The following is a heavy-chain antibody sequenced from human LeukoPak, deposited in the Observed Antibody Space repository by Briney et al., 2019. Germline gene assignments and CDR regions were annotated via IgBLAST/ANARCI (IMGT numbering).Heavy chain of an antibody. D-gene: IGHD6-19*01. Sequence: GGSLRLSCAASGFTFSSYGMHWVRQAPGKGLEWVAVIWYDGSNKYYADSVKGRFTISRDNSKNTLYLQMNSLRAEDTAVYYCARDLDTIAVARKRHYYYYGMDVWGQGTTVTVSS. CDR1: GFTFSSYG. V-gene: IGHV3-33*01. CDR2: IWYDGSNK. CDR3: ARDLDTIAVARKRHYYYYGMDV. J-gene: IGHJ6*02.